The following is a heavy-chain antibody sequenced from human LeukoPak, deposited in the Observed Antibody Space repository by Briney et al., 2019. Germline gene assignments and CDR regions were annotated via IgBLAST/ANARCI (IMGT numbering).Heavy chain of an antibody. D-gene: IGHD3-22*01. CDR2: IRYDGSNK. J-gene: IGHJ4*02. CDR1: GFTFSSYG. Sequence: PGGSLRLSCAASGFTFSSYGMHWVRQAPGKGLEWVAFIRYDGSNKYYADSVKGRFTISRDNSKNTLYLQMNSLRAEDTAVYYCARDPITSYYYDSSGYYYFDYWGQGTLVTVSS. CDR3: ARDPITSYYYDSSGYYYFDY. V-gene: IGHV3-30*02.